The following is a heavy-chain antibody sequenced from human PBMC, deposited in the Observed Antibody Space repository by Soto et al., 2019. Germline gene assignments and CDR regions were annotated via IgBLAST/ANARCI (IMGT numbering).Heavy chain of an antibody. V-gene: IGHV3-30-3*01. CDR3: ARSPTSIAARPVDY. D-gene: IGHD6-6*01. J-gene: IGHJ4*02. CDR1: GFTCSSYA. CDR2: ISYDGSNK. Sequence: PGGSLRLSCAASGFTCSSYAMHWVRQAPGKGLEWVAVISYDGSNKYYADSVKGRFTISRDNSKNTLYLQMNSLRAEDTAVYYCARSPTSIAARPVDYWGQGTLVTVSS.